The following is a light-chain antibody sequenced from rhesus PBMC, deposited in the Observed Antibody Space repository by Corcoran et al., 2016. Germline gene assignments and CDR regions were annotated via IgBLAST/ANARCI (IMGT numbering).Light chain of an antibody. Sequence: DIQMTQAPSSLFASVGESVTITCRASENVNNYLYWYQQKLGKDHNLRIYKTSTLQSGVPSRCGGSGSGTDFTLTIISLETEDFATYYCQHSYDVPFTFGRGTRLEIK. CDR1: ENVNNY. CDR2: KTS. V-gene: IGKV1-74*01. CDR3: QHSYDVPFT. J-gene: IGKJ3*01.